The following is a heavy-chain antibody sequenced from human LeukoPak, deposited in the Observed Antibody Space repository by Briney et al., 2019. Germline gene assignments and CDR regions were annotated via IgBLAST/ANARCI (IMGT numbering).Heavy chain of an antibody. CDR1: GFTFSSYS. D-gene: IGHD6-13*01. Sequence: GGSLRLSCAASGFTFSSYSMNWVRQAPGKGLEWVSSISSGSSFIYYADSVKGRFTISRDNSKNTLYLQMNSLRAEDTAVYYCARVKWIAAAGTPYYYGMDVWGQGTTVTVSS. CDR2: ISSGSSFI. J-gene: IGHJ6*02. CDR3: ARVKWIAAAGTPYYYGMDV. V-gene: IGHV3-21*01.